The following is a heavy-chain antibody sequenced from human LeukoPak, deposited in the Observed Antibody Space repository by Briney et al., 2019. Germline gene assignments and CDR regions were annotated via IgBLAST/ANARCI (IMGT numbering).Heavy chain of an antibody. CDR2: IYYSGST. CDR1: GGSISSGGYY. CDR3: ASGYSYGQPFDY. J-gene: IGHJ4*02. V-gene: IGHV4-31*03. D-gene: IGHD5-18*01. Sequence: SQTLSLTCTVSGGSISSGGYYWSWIRQHPGKGLEWIGYIYYSGSTYYNPSLKSRVTITVDTSKNQFSLKLSSVTAADTAVYYCASGYSYGQPFDYWGQGTLVTVSS.